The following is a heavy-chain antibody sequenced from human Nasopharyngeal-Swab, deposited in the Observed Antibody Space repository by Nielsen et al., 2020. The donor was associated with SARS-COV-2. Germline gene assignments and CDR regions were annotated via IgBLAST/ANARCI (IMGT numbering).Heavy chain of an antibody. CDR3: VKDEHSFHIGPLDY. CDR1: GFAFGSYG. Sequence: GGSLRLSCAASGFAFGSYGMHWVRQAPGRGLEWVAVIWYDATKIYYADSVEGRFTISRDNSKNTLFLEMNSLRAEDSAMYYCVKDEHSFHIGPLDYWGQGALVAVSS. CDR2: IWYDATKI. J-gene: IGHJ4*02. D-gene: IGHD5-18*01. V-gene: IGHV3-33*03.